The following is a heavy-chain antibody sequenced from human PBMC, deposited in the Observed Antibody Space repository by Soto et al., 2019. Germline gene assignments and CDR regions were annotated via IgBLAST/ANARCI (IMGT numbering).Heavy chain of an antibody. Sequence: ASETLSLTCAVYGGSFSGYYWSWIRPPPGKGLEWIGEINHSGSTNYNPSLKSRVTISVDTSKDQFSLKLSSVTAADTAVYYCARGPGGSSSQNFDYWGQGTLVTVSS. CDR3: ARGPGGSSSQNFDY. CDR1: GGSFSGYY. J-gene: IGHJ4*02. D-gene: IGHD6-6*01. CDR2: INHSGST. V-gene: IGHV4-34*01.